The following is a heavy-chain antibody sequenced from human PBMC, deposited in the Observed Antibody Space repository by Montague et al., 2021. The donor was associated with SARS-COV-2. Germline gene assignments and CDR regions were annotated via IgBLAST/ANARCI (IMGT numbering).Heavy chain of an antibody. J-gene: IGHJ6*02. Sequence: CAISGDRVSSNSATWNWARQSPSRGLEWLGRTYYRSKWYNDYAVSVRGRVTINPDTSKNQFSLQLNPVTPEDTAIYYCTSGREGNYNVMDVWGQGTTVTVSS. CDR1: GDRVSSNSAT. V-gene: IGHV6-1*01. CDR2: TYYRSKWYN. D-gene: IGHD1-1*01. CDR3: TSGREGNYNVMDV.